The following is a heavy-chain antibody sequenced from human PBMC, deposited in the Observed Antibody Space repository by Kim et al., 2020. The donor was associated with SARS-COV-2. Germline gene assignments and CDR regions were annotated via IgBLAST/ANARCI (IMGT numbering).Heavy chain of an antibody. CDR2: IRSHGDCI. D-gene: IGHD4-17*01. CDR3: ARGAGFDDYGHDYYDID. CDR1: GFSFSSYD. V-gene: IGHV3-23*01. Sequence: GGSLRLSCAASGFSFSSYDMSWVRQAPGKGLEWVSVIRSHGDCIYYADSVKGRFTVSRDNAKNTLYLQMNSLRADDTAIYYCARGAGFDDYGHDYYDID. J-gene: IGHJ6*03.